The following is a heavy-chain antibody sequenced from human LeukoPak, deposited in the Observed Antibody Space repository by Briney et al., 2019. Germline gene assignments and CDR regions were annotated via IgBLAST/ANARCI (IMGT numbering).Heavy chain of an antibody. D-gene: IGHD3-22*01. CDR2: ISAYNGNT. Sequence: ASVNVSFKSSGYTLLSYGISWVRQAPGQGLEWMGWISAYNGNTNFAQKLQGRVTITTDTSASTAYMELTSLRSDDTAVYYCARDPLPTYYYDTSGSSYYSDYWGQGTLVTVYS. CDR3: ARDPLPTYYYDTSGSSYYSDY. V-gene: IGHV1-18*01. J-gene: IGHJ4*02. CDR1: GYTLLSYG.